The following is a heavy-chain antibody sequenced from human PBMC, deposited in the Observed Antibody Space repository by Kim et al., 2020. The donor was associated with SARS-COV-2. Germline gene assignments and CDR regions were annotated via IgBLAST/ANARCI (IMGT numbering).Heavy chain of an antibody. D-gene: IGHD5-12*01. Sequence: GGSLRLSCAASGFTFSNAWMSWVRQAPGKGLEWVGRIKSKTDGGTTDYAAPVKGRFTISRDDSKNTLYLQMNSLKTEDTAVYYCTTHLRWLQNTDYAFDIWGQGTMVTVSS. V-gene: IGHV3-15*01. J-gene: IGHJ3*02. CDR3: TTHLRWLQNTDYAFDI. CDR1: GFTFSNAW. CDR2: IKSKTDGGTT.